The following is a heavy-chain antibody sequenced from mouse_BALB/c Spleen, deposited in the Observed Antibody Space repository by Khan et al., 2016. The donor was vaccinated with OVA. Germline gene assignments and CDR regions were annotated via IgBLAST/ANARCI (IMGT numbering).Heavy chain of an antibody. Sequence: VQLKESGTVLARPGASVKMSCKASGYTFTSYWMHWVKQRPGQGLEWIGDIYPGNTDTNYNQKFKGKAKLTAVTSTSTAYMELSSLTNEDSAVYYCTRRYWDVAWFAYWGQGTLVTVSA. D-gene: IGHD4-1*01. CDR2: IYPGNTDT. V-gene: IGHV1-5*01. CDR1: GYTFTSYW. J-gene: IGHJ3*01. CDR3: TRRYWDVAWFAY.